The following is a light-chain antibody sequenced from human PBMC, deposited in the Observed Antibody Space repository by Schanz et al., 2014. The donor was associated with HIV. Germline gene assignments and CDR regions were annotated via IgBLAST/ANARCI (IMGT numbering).Light chain of an antibody. CDR1: QSVRSNY. CDR2: GAS. CDR3: QQYGSSPWT. Sequence: EIVLTQSPGTLSLSPGERATLSCRASQSVRSNYLAWYQQKPGQAPRLLIYGASSRATGIPDTFSGSGSGTDFTLTISRVEPEDFAVYFCQQYGSSPWTFGQGTRVDVK. J-gene: IGKJ1*01. V-gene: IGKV3-20*01.